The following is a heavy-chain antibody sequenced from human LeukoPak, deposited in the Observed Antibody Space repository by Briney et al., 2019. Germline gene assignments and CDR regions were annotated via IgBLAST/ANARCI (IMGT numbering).Heavy chain of an antibody. CDR2: ISSSSSYI. V-gene: IGHV3-21*01. Sequence: GGSLRLSCAASGFTFSSYSVNWVRQAPGKGLEWVSSISSSSSYIYYADSVKGRFTISRDNAKNSLYLQMNSLRAEDTAVYYCARELYSSSWSKSFDYWGQGTLVTVSS. CDR3: ARELYSSSWSKSFDY. J-gene: IGHJ4*02. CDR1: GFTFSSYS. D-gene: IGHD6-13*01.